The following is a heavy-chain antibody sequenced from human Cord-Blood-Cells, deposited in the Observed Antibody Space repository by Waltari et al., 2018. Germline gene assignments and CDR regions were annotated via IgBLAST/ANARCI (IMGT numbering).Heavy chain of an antibody. V-gene: IGHV4-34*01. CDR2: INHSGST. Sequence: QVQLQQWGAGLLKPSETLSLTCAVYGGSFSGYYWSWIRQPPGKGLEWIGEINHSGSTNYNPSLKSRVTISVDTSKNQFSLKLSSVTAADTAVYYCAIYSSSSGDDYWGQGTLVTVSS. D-gene: IGHD6-6*01. CDR1: GGSFSGYY. CDR3: AIYSSSSGDDY. J-gene: IGHJ4*02.